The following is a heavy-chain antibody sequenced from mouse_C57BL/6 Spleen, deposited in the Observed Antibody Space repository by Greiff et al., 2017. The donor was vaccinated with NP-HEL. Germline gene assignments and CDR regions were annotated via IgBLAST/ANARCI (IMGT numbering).Heavy chain of an antibody. D-gene: IGHD2-3*01. Sequence: QVQLQQSGAELVRPGTSVKVSCKASGYAFTTYLIEWVKQRPGQGLEWIGVINPGSGGTNYNEKFKGKATLTADKSSSTAYMQLSSLTSEDSAVYFCARRGDDGNYERFDYWGQGTTLTVSS. V-gene: IGHV1-54*01. CDR3: ARRGDDGNYERFDY. J-gene: IGHJ2*01. CDR2: INPGSGGT. CDR1: GYAFTTYL.